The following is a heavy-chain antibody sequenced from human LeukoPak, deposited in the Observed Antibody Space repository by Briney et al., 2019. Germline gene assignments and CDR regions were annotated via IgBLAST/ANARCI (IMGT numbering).Heavy chain of an antibody. D-gene: IGHD3-10*01. J-gene: IGHJ4*02. CDR2: ISAYNGNT. CDR1: GYTFTSYG. V-gene: IGHV1-18*01. CDR3: ARVSWYGGDFDY. Sequence: ASVKVSCKASGYTFTSYGVSWVRQAPGQGPEWMGWISAYNGNTNYAQKLQGRVTMTTDTSTSTAYMELRSLRSDDTAVYYCARVSWYGGDFDYWGQGTLVTVSS.